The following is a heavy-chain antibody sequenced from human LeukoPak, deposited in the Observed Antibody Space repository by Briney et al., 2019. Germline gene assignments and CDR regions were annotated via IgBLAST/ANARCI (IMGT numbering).Heavy chain of an antibody. CDR2: IIPIFGTA. V-gene: IGHV1-69*05. Sequence: GASVKVSCKASGGTFSSYAISWVRQAPGQGLEWMGGIIPIFGTANYAQKFQGRVTITTDESTSTAYVELSSLRSEDTAVYYCARVGYYDSSGYPYYFDYWGQGTLVTVSS. CDR1: GGTFSSYA. CDR3: ARVGYYDSSGYPYYFDY. J-gene: IGHJ4*02. D-gene: IGHD3-22*01.